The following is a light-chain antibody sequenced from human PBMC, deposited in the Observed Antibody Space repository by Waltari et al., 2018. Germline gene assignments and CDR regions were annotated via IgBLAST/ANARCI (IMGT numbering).Light chain of an antibody. CDR2: DAS. J-gene: IGKJ4*01. V-gene: IGKV1-33*01. Sequence: DIHMSQSPSSLSAPVGDRVTITCQASQDIKQSLNWFHQKPGTAPEVLIFDASNSQTGAPSRFSGSGSGTDFTFTISSLQPEDMGTYYCQQYHSVPLTFGGGTTVEIK. CDR1: QDIKQS. CDR3: QQYHSVPLT.